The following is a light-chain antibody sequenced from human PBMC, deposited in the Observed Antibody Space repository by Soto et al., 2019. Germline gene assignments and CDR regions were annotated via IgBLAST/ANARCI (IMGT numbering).Light chain of an antibody. V-gene: IGKV3-20*01. Sequence: EIVLTQSPGTLSLSPGERATLSCRASQSVSSSYLAWYQQKPGQAPRLLIYGASSRATDIPDRFSGSGSGTDFTITISRLEPEDFAVYYCQQYEGSLRTFGQGTKVEIK. CDR2: GAS. CDR3: QQYEGSLRT. CDR1: QSVSSSY. J-gene: IGKJ1*01.